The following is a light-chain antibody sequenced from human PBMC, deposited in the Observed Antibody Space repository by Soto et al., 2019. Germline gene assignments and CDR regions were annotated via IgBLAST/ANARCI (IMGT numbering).Light chain of an antibody. J-gene: IGKJ1*01. V-gene: IGKV3-11*01. CDR2: DAS. Sequence: EFVLTQSPGTLSLSPGERATLSCSASQSFSNSYLAWYQQKPGQVPRLLIYDASKRATGIPARFSGSGSGTDFTLSISSLEPEDFEVYYCQQLDSWRWTFGPGTKVDIX. CDR1: QSFSNSY. CDR3: QQLDSWRWT.